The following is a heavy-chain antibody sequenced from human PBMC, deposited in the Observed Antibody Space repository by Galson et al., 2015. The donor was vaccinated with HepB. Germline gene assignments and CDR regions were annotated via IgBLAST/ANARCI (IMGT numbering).Heavy chain of an antibody. CDR2: IFHSGST. J-gene: IGHJ6*03. CDR3: ARIPSCTGTNCQGVYMDV. D-gene: IGHD2-2*01. Sequence: TLSLTCSVSGVSIKTSNYYWTWIRQHPGRGLEWFGYIFHSGSTYYNPPLESRFTMSVDTSENQFSLRLNSVTAADAAVYYCARIPSCTGTNCQGVYMDVWGKGTTVTVS. CDR1: GVSIKTSNYY. V-gene: IGHV4-31*03.